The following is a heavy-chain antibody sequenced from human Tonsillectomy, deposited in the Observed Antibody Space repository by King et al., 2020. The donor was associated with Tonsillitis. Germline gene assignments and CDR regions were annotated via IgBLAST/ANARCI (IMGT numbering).Heavy chain of an antibody. J-gene: IGHJ3*02. CDR3: ATDGPNMVRDPRAAFDI. Sequence: QLVQSGAEVKKPGASVKVSCKVSGYTLTELSMHWVRQAPGKGLEWMGGFDPEDGETIYAQKFQGRVTMNEDTSTDTAYMEMSSLRSEDTAVYYCATDGPNMVRDPRAAFDIWGQGTMVTVSS. CDR2: FDPEDGET. CDR1: GYTLTELS. D-gene: IGHD3-10*01. V-gene: IGHV1-24*01.